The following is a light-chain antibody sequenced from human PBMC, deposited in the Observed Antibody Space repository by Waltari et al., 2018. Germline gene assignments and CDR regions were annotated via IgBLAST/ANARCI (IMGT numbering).Light chain of an antibody. CDR1: QSVSSSS. Sequence: EIVLTQSPGTLSLSPGERATLSCGASQSVSSSSLAWYQQNPGQAPRRLIYGASSRATGIPDRFSGSGSGTDFTLTVSRLEPEDFAVYYCQQYGSLPITFGQGTRLEIK. V-gene: IGKV3-20*01. CDR3: QQYGSLPIT. J-gene: IGKJ5*01. CDR2: GAS.